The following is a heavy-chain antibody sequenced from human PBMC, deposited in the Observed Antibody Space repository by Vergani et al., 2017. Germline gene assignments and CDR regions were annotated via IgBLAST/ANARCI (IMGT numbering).Heavy chain of an antibody. D-gene: IGHD4-17*01. Sequence: QVQLVQSGAEVKKPGASVKVSCKASGGTFSSYAISWVRQAPGQGLEWMGGIIPIFGTANYAQKFQGRVTITADESTSTAYMELSSLRSEDTAVYYGARVFDYGDYSVFGDIWGQGTMVTVSS. CDR2: IIPIFGTA. CDR1: GGTFSSYA. V-gene: IGHV1-69*01. J-gene: IGHJ3*02. CDR3: ARVFDYGDYSVFGDI.